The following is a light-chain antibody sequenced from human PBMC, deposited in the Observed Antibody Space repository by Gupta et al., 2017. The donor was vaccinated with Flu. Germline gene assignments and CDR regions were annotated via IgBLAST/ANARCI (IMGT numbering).Light chain of an antibody. J-gene: IGLJ3*02. CDR2: ENN. CDR3: GTWDSSLSAGV. Sequence: QSVLTQPPSVSAPPGQKVTISCSGSSSDIGNNYVSWYQQLPGTAPKLLIYENNKRPSGIRDRFSGSKSGTSATLGITGLQTGDEAHYYCGTWDSSLSAGVFGGGTKLTVL. CDR1: SSDIGNNY. V-gene: IGLV1-51*02.